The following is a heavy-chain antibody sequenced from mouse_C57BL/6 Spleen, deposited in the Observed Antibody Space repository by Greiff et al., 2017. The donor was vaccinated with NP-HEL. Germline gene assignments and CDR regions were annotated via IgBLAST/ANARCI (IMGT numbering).Heavy chain of an antibody. Sequence: EVQLQQSGTVLARPGASVKMSCKTSGYTFTSYWMHWVKQRPGQGLEWIGAIYPGNSDTSYNQKFKGKAKLTAVTSASTSYMELSSLTNEDSAVYYCTRCMMVTRNYFDYWGQGTTLTVSS. V-gene: IGHV1-5*01. CDR3: TRCMMVTRNYFDY. CDR2: IYPGNSDT. CDR1: GYTFTSYW. D-gene: IGHD2-3*01. J-gene: IGHJ2*01.